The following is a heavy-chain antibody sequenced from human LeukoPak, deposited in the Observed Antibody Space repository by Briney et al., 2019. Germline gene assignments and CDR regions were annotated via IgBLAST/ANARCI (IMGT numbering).Heavy chain of an antibody. J-gene: IGHJ4*02. Sequence: ASVKVSCKASGYTFTGYYMHWVRQAPGQGLEWMGWINPNSGGTNYAQKFQGRVTMTRDTSISTAYMELSRLRSDDTAVYYCARTKLRYFDCADYWGQGTLVTVSS. CDR2: INPNSGGT. CDR1: GYTFTGYY. D-gene: IGHD3-9*01. CDR3: ARTKLRYFDCADY. V-gene: IGHV1-2*02.